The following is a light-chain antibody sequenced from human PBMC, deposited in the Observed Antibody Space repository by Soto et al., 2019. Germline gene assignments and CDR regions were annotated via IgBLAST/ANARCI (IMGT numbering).Light chain of an antibody. CDR3: GTWGSSLSAVV. V-gene: IGLV1-51*01. CDR1: SSNIGNNY. Sequence: QSVLTQPPSVSAAPGQKVTISCSGSSSNIGNNYVSWYQQLPRTAPKLLIYDNNKRPSGIPDRFSGSKSGTSATLGTSGLQTGDEADYYCGTWGSSLSAVVFGGGTKLTVL. J-gene: IGLJ2*01. CDR2: DNN.